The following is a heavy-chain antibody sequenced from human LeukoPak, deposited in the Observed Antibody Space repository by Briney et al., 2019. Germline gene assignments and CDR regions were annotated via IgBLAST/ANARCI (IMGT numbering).Heavy chain of an antibody. Sequence: PGGSLRLSCAASGFTFSSYSMNWVRQAPGKGLEWVSSISSSSSYIYYADSVKGRFTISRDNSKNTLYLQMNSLRAEDTAVYYCANPDTYDFYSGSSYFDYWGQGTLVTVSS. V-gene: IGHV3-21*04. CDR2: ISSSSSYI. D-gene: IGHD1-26*01. J-gene: IGHJ4*02. CDR1: GFTFSSYS. CDR3: ANPDTYDFYSGSSYFDY.